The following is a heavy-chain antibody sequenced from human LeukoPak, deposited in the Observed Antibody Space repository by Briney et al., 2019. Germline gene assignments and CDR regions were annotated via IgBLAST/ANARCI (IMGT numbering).Heavy chain of an antibody. D-gene: IGHD6-13*01. J-gene: IGHJ4*02. CDR3: AKGEVAAAGTDLDY. Sequence: GGSLRLSCAASGFTFSSYAMSWVRQAPGKGLEWVSAISGSGGSTYYADSVKGRFTTSRDNSKNTLYLQMNSLRAEDTAVYYCAKGEVAAAGTDLDYWGQGTLVTVSS. CDR1: GFTFSSYA. CDR2: ISGSGGST. V-gene: IGHV3-23*01.